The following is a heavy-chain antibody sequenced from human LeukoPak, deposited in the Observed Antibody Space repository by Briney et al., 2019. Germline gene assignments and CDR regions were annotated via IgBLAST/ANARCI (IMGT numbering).Heavy chain of an antibody. CDR1: GLTFSSYA. CDR2: ISGSGGST. Sequence: GGSLRLSCAASGLTFSSYAMSWVRQAPGKGLECVSAISGSGGSTYYADSVRGRFTISRDNSKNTLYLQMNSLLAEDTAVYYCAKDNDSGSYYYISSTVFDYWGQGTLVTVSS. J-gene: IGHJ4*02. CDR3: AKDNDSGSYYYISSTVFDY. D-gene: IGHD1-26*01. V-gene: IGHV3-23*01.